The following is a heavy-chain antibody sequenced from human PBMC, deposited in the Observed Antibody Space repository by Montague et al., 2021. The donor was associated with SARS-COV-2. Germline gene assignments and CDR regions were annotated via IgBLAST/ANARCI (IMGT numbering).Heavy chain of an antibody. CDR1: GGSVSDYY. CDR2: INHSGST. CDR3: ARGPRITMIVVVITDIWFDP. Sequence: SETLSLTCAVYGGSVSDYYWSWIRQPPGKGLEWIGEINHSGSTNYNSSXXSRVTTSVDTSKNQFSLKLTSVTAADTAVYYCARGPRITMIVVVITDIWFDPWGQGTLVTVSS. D-gene: IGHD3-22*01. V-gene: IGHV4-34*01. J-gene: IGHJ5*02.